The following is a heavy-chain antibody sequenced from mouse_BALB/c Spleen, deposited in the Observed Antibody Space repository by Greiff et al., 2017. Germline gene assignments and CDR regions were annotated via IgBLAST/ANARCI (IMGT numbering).Heavy chain of an antibody. V-gene: IGHV1-4*01. J-gene: IGHJ4*01. CDR3: ARREDLLYAMDY. CDR1: GYTFTSYT. CDR2: INPSSGYT. Sequence: VKLVESGAELARPGASVKMSCKASGYTFTSYTMHWVKQRPGQGLEWIGYINPSSGYTNYNQKFKDKATLTADKSSSTAYMQLSSLTSEDSAVYYCARREDLLYAMDYWGQGTSVTVSS.